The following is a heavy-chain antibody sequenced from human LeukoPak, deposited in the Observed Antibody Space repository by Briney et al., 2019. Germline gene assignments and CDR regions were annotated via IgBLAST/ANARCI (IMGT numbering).Heavy chain of an antibody. V-gene: IGHV1-18*01. CDR3: AREGYYDSGGYPDY. Sequence: ASVKVSCKASGYTFPAYGVSWVRQAPGQGLEWVGWISAYNGNTNYAQKLQGRVTMTTDTSTGTAYMELRSLRSDDTAVYYCAREGYYDSGGYPDYWGQGTLVTVSS. CDR2: ISAYNGNT. D-gene: IGHD3-22*01. CDR1: GYTFPAYG. J-gene: IGHJ4*02.